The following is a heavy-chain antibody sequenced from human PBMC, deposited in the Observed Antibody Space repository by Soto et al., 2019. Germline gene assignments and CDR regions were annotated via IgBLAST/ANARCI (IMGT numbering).Heavy chain of an antibody. V-gene: IGHV1-69*13. J-gene: IGHJ6*02. D-gene: IGHD4-17*01. CDR1: GGTFSSYA. CDR2: IIPIFGTA. CDR3: ARDDPSPYGDYRDYYYYGMDV. Sequence: SVKVSCKASGGTFSSYAISWVRQAPGQGLEWMGGIIPIFGTANYAQKFQGRVTITADESTSTAYMELSSLRSEDTAVYYCARDDPSPYGDYRDYYYYGMDVWG.